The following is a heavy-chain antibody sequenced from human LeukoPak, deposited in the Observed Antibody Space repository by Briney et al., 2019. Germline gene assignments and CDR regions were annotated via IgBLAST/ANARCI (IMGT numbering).Heavy chain of an antibody. CDR2: IRYDGSTK. CDR1: GFTLICCG. J-gene: IGHJ4*02. CDR3: AKDKSSGWYLDYFDY. D-gene: IGHD6-19*01. Sequence: GGSLRLSCAASGFTLICCGMHWVRQAPGKGLEWVAFIRYDGSTKYYTDSVKGRFTISRDNSRDTLYLQMNSLRAEDTAMYYCAKDKSSGWYLDYFDYWGQGTLVIVSS. V-gene: IGHV3-30*02.